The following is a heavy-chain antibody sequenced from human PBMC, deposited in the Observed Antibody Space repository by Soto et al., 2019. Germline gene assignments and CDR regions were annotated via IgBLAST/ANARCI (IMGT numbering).Heavy chain of an antibody. CDR1: GYTFTNYG. J-gene: IGHJ4*02. CDR2: ISAYNGHT. Sequence: QVQLVQSGPEVKKPGASVKVSCKASGYTFTNYGFNWVRQAPGQGLEGMGWISAYNGHTKYSQIFQARVIMTTDTSTSTAYMELRSLNSDDTAVYYCAREVAVTNQRGYWGQGTLVTVSS. CDR3: AREVAVTNQRGY. V-gene: IGHV1-18*01. D-gene: IGHD4-17*01.